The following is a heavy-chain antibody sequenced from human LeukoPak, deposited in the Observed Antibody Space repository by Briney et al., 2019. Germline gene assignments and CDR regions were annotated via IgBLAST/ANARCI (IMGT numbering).Heavy chain of an antibody. CDR3: ARILAVAGTYWFDP. CDR2: IIPIFGTA. D-gene: IGHD6-19*01. V-gene: IGHV1-69*05. Sequence: SVKVSCKASGGTFSSYAISWVRQAPGQGLEWMGGIIPIFGTANYAQKFQGRVTITTDESTSTAYMELSSLRSEDMAVYYCARILAVAGTYWFDPWGQGTLVTVSS. J-gene: IGHJ5*02. CDR1: GGTFSSYA.